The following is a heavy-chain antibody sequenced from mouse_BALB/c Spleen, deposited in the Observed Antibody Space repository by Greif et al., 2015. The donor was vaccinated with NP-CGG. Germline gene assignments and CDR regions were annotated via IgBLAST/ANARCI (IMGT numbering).Heavy chain of an antibody. CDR3: ASWLRHPGAMDY. J-gene: IGHJ4*01. V-gene: IGHV1-7*01. D-gene: IGHD2-2*01. CDR1: GYTFTSYW. CDR2: INPSTGYT. Sequence: QVQLQQSGAELAKPGASVKMSCKASGYTFTSYWMHWVKQRPGQGLEWIGYINPSTGYTEYNQKFKDKATLTADKSSSTAYMQLSSLTSEDSAVYYCASWLRHPGAMDYWGQGTSVTVSS.